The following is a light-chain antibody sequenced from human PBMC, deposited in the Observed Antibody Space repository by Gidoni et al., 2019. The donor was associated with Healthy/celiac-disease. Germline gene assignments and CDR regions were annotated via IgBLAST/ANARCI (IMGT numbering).Light chain of an antibody. J-gene: IGKJ4*01. CDR3: QQYDSPPVT. V-gene: IGKV1-33*01. Sequence: DIQMTQSPSSLSASVGDRVTITCQASQDISNYLNWYQQKPGKAPKLLIYDASNLQTGVPSRFSGSGSGTDFTFTISSLQPEDIATYYCQQYDSPPVTFGGGTKVEIK. CDR2: DAS. CDR1: QDISNY.